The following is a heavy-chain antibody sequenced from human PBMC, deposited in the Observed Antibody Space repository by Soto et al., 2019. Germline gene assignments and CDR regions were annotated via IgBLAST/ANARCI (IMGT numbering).Heavy chain of an antibody. Sequence: PVGSLRLSCAASGFTFSSYAMHWVRQAPGKGLEWVAVISYNGSNKYYADSVKGRFTISRDNSKNTLYLQMNSLRAEDTAVYYCARGARDYDFWMDVWGQGTTVTVSS. D-gene: IGHD3-3*01. CDR1: GFTFSSYA. CDR3: ARGARDYDFWMDV. CDR2: ISYNGSNK. V-gene: IGHV3-30-3*01. J-gene: IGHJ6*02.